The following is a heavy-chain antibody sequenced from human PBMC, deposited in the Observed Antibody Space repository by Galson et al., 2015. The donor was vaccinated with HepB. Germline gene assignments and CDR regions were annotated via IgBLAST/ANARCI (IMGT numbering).Heavy chain of an antibody. CDR3: ARDRGCSGGSCSEYFDL. Sequence: TLSLTCTVSGGSISSGGYYWSWIRQHPGKGLEWIGYIYYSGSTYYNPSLKSRVTISVDTSKNQFSLKLSSVTAADTAVYYCARDRGCSGGSCSEYFDLWGRGTLVTVSS. D-gene: IGHD2-15*01. V-gene: IGHV4-31*03. CDR2: IYYSGST. J-gene: IGHJ2*01. CDR1: GGSISSGGYY.